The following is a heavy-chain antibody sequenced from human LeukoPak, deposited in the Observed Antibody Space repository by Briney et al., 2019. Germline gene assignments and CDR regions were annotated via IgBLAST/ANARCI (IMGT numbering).Heavy chain of an antibody. Sequence: SEALSLTCAVYGGSFSGYYWSWIRQPPGKGLEWIGEINHSGSTNYNPSLKSRVTISVDTSKNQFSLKLSSVTAADTAVYYCARGGYYDSSGYYHFDYWGQGTLVTVSS. V-gene: IGHV4-34*01. D-gene: IGHD3-22*01. CDR1: GGSFSGYY. CDR3: ARGGYYDSSGYYHFDY. J-gene: IGHJ4*02. CDR2: INHSGST.